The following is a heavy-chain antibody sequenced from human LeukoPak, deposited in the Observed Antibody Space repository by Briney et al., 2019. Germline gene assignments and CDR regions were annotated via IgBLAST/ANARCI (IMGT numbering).Heavy chain of an antibody. CDR3: ARKPTYYYDSSGYYQDY. CDR1: GGSISSGDYS. J-gene: IGHJ4*02. CDR2: IYYSGST. V-gene: IGHV4-30-4*01. D-gene: IGHD3-22*01. Sequence: PSETLSLTCTVSGGSISSGDYSWSWIRQPPGKGLEWIGYIYYSGSTYYNPSLKSRVTISVDTSKNQFSLKLSSVTAADTAVYYCARKPTYYYDSSGYYQDYWGQGTLVTVSS.